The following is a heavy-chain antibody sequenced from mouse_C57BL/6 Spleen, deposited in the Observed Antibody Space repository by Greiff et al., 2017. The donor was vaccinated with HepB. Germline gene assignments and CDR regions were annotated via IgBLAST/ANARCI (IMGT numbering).Heavy chain of an antibody. CDR1: GFTFSNYW. Sequence: EVKLEESGGGLVQPGGSMKLSCVASGFTFSNYWMNWVRQSPEKGLEWVAQIRLKSDNYATHYAESVKGRFTISRDDSKSSVYLQMNNLRAEDTGIYYCTTARYSTYAMDYWGQGTSVTVSS. CDR3: TTARYSTYAMDY. V-gene: IGHV6-3*01. CDR2: IRLKSDNYAT. J-gene: IGHJ4*01. D-gene: IGHD2-5*01.